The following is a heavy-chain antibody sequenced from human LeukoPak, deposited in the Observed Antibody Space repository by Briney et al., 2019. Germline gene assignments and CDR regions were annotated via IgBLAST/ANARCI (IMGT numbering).Heavy chain of an antibody. J-gene: IGHJ4*02. D-gene: IGHD5-18*01. CDR1: GGSSSSYY. V-gene: IGHV4-4*07. CDR2: MYTSGET. CDR3: AAGSQSTALIK. Sequence: SETLSLTCTVYGGSSSSYYWSWIRQRAGKGLEWIGRMYTSGETNYNPTLKSRITISLDTSKNQFSLRLSSVTAADTAVYYCAAGSQSTALIKWGQGTLVTLSS.